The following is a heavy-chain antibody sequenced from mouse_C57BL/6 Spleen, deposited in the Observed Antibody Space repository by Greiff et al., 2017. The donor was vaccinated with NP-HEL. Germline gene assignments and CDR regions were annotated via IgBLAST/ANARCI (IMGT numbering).Heavy chain of an antibody. CDR1: GYAFSSYW. CDR2: IYPGDGDT. V-gene: IGHV1-80*01. J-gene: IGHJ3*01. D-gene: IGHD2-5*01. CDR3: ASYYSNLPGFAY. Sequence: QVQLKQSGAELVKPGASVKISCKASGYAFSSYWMNWVKQRPGKGLEWIGQIYPGDGDTNYNGKFKGKATLTADKSSSTAYMQLSSLTTEASAVYFCASYYSNLPGFAYWGQGTLVTVSA.